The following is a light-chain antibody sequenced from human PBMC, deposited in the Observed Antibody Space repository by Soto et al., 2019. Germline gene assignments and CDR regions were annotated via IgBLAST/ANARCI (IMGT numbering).Light chain of an antibody. J-gene: IGKJ4*01. V-gene: IGKV3-20*01. CDR1: QSVSSY. CDR3: QQYGSSPKLT. Sequence: EIVLTPSPATLSLSPGERATLSCRASQSVSSYLAWYQQKPGQAPRLLIYGASSRATGIPDRFSGSGSGTDFTLTISRLEPEDFAVYYCQQYGSSPKLTCGGGTKGDIK. CDR2: GAS.